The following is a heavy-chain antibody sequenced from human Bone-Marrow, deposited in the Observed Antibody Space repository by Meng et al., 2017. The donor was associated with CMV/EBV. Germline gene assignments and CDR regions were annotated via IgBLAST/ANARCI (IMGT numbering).Heavy chain of an antibody. J-gene: IGHJ4*02. CDR3: ARDGYYDSSRGPDY. D-gene: IGHD3-22*01. CDR1: GFTFSSND. Sequence: GGSLRLSCAASGFTFSSNDMHWVRQTTGKGLEWVSAIGTAGDTYYPGSVKGRFTISRENAKNSFYLQMNSLRAGDTAVYYCARDGYYDSSRGPDYWGQGTLVTVSS. V-gene: IGHV3-13*01. CDR2: IGTAGDT.